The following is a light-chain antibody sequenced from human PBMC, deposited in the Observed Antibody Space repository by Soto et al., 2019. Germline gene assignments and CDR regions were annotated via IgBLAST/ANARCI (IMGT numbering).Light chain of an antibody. Sequence: AIRMTQSPSSFSASTGDRVTITCRASQGISSYLAWYQQKPGKAPKLLIYAASTLQSGVPSRFSGSGSGTDFPLTISCLQSEDFAIYYCQQYSSYVLNSCGGTKVDIK. CDR2: AAS. J-gene: IGKJ4*01. CDR1: QGISSY. CDR3: QQYSSYVLN. V-gene: IGKV1-8*01.